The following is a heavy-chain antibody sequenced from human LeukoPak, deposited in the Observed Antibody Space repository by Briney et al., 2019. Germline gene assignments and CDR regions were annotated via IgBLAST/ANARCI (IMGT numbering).Heavy chain of an antibody. Sequence: SETLSLTCTVSGGSISSSSYYWGWIRQPPGKGREWIGSIYYSGSTYYNPSLKSRVTISVDTSKNQFSLKLSSVTAADTAVYYCARDWGSGRNDYWGQGTLVTVSS. J-gene: IGHJ4*02. CDR2: IYYSGST. V-gene: IGHV4-39*02. CDR3: ARDWGSGRNDY. D-gene: IGHD3-10*01. CDR1: GGSISSSSYY.